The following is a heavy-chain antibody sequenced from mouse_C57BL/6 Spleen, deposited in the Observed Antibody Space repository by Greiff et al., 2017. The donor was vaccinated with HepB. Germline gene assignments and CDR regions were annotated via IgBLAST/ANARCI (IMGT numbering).Heavy chain of an antibody. CDR2: IDPSDSYT. Sequence: VQLQQPGAELVMPGASVKLSCKASGYTFTSYWMHWVKQRPGQGLEWIGEIDPSDSYTNYNQKFKCKSTLTVDKSSSTANMQLSSLTSEDSAVYYCAREGQAYWGQGTLVTVSA. CDR3: AREGQAY. J-gene: IGHJ3*01. V-gene: IGHV1-69*01. D-gene: IGHD3-3*01. CDR1: GYTFTSYW.